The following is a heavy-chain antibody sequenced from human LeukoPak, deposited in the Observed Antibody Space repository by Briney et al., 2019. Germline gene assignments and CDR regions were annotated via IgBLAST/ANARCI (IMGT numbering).Heavy chain of an antibody. CDR2: IYYSGST. V-gene: IGHV4-39*01. CDR3: ARPYGDYDDY. CDR1: GGSISSSSYY. J-gene: IGHJ4*02. Sequence: PSEPLSLTCTVSGGSISSSSYYWGWIRQPPGKGLEWIGNIYYSGSTYYNPSLKSRVTISVDTSKNQFSLKLSSVTAADTAVYYCARPYGDYDDYWGQGTLVTVSS. D-gene: IGHD4-17*01.